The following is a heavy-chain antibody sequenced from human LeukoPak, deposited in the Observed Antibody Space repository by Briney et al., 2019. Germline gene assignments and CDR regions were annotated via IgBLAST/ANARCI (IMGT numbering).Heavy chain of an antibody. D-gene: IGHD2-2*01. V-gene: IGHV3-30*02. CDR3: ARVMGRYCSSTSCYVDY. CDR1: GFTFSTYG. J-gene: IGHJ4*02. CDR2: IQYDGSVK. Sequence: GGSLRLSCAASGFTFSTYGMHWVRQAPGKGLGWVTFIQYDGSVKLYGDSVKGRFTISRDNSKNTLYLQMNSLRAEDTAVYYCARVMGRYCSSTSCYVDYWGQGTPVTVSS.